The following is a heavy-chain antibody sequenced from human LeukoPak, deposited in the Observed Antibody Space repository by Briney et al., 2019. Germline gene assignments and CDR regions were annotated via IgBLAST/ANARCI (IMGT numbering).Heavy chain of an antibody. Sequence: GGSLRLSCAASGSTFSSYGMHWVRQAPGKGLEWVAFIRSDGYHTYYTDSVKGRFIITRDNFKNTLYLQMNSLRLEDMAVYYCAKPSGSGVDYWGRGTRVTVSS. D-gene: IGHD1-26*01. CDR1: GSTFSSYG. CDR3: AKPSGSGVDY. V-gene: IGHV3-30*02. J-gene: IGHJ4*02. CDR2: IRSDGYHT.